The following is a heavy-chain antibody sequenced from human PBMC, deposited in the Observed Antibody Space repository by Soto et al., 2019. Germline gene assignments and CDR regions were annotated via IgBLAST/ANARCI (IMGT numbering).Heavy chain of an antibody. CDR2: ISSSSSYI. V-gene: IGHV3-21*01. CDR1: GFTISSYS. Sequence: EVQLVESGGGLVKPGGSLRLSCAASGFTISSYSMNGVRQAPGKGLEWVSSISSSSSYIYYADSVKGRFTISRDNAKNSLYLQMNSLRAEDTAVYYCARDRGRGPFDYWGQGTLVTVSS. CDR3: ARDRGRGPFDY. D-gene: IGHD3-16*01. J-gene: IGHJ4*02.